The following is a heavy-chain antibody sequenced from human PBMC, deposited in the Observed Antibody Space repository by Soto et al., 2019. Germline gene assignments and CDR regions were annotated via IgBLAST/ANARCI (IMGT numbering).Heavy chain of an antibody. V-gene: IGHV2-5*02. CDR1: GFSLSTSGVG. CDR2: IYWDDDK. J-gene: IGHJ4*02. Sequence: QITLKESGPTLVKPTQTLTLTCTFSGFSLSTSGVGVGWIRQPPGKALEWLALIYWDDDKRYSPSLKSRLTITKDTSKNQVVLTMTNMDPVDTATYYCAHRMDSSGYLLWYYFDYWGQGTLVTVSS. CDR3: AHRMDSSGYLLWYYFDY. D-gene: IGHD3-22*01.